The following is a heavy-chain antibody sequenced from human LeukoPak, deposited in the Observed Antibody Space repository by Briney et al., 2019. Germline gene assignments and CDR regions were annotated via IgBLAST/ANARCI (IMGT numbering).Heavy chain of an antibody. CDR3: ARYLSGYLDY. J-gene: IGHJ4*02. V-gene: IGHV4-59*01. D-gene: IGHD3-9*01. Sequence: SETLSLTWTVSGGSISSYYWSWIRQPPGKGLEWIGYIYYSGSTNYNPSLKSRVTISVDTSKNQFSLKLSSVTAADTAVYYCARYLSGYLDYWGQGTLVTVSS. CDR2: IYYSGST. CDR1: GGSISSYY.